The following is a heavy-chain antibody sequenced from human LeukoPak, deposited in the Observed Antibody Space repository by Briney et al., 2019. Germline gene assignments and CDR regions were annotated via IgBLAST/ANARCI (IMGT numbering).Heavy chain of an antibody. V-gene: IGHV4-59*01. D-gene: IGHD6-19*01. CDR3: ARTGSGWTRGFDY. CDR1: GGSINSYY. J-gene: IGHJ4*02. CDR2: IYYSGST. Sequence: SETLSLTCTVSGGSINSYYWSWIRQPPGKGLEWIGYIYYSGSTNYNPSLKSRVTISVDTSKNQFSLKLSSVTAADTAVYYCARTGSGWTRGFDYWGRGTLVTVSS.